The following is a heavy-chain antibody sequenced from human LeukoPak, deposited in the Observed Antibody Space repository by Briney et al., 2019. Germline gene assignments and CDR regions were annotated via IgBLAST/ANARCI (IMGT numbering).Heavy chain of an antibody. CDR3: AHYYYGSGSSFDY. D-gene: IGHD3-10*01. Sequence: SETLSLTCTVSGGSISSNAYYWGWIRQPPGKGLEWIGTIHYTGSTYYNSSLRSRVTISVDTSKNQFSLKLSSVTAADTAVYYCAHYYYGSGSSFDYWGQGTLVTVSS. CDR2: IHYTGST. J-gene: IGHJ4*02. V-gene: IGHV4-39*07. CDR1: GGSISSNAYY.